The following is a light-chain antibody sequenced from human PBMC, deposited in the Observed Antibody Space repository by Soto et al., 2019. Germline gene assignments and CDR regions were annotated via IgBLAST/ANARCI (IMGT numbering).Light chain of an antibody. Sequence: QSVLTQPPSVSAAPGQKITISCSGSASNIWYNSVSWYQQLPGTAPKLLISENDERPSALPDRFSASKSGTSATLGITGLQTGDEATYFCGTWDTGLSAVVFGGGTQLTVL. V-gene: IGLV1-51*02. J-gene: IGLJ2*01. CDR3: GTWDTGLSAVV. CDR1: ASNIWYNS. CDR2: END.